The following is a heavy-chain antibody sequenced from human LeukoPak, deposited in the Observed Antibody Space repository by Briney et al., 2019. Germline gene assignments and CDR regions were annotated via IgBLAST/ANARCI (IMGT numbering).Heavy chain of an antibody. D-gene: IGHD6-13*01. CDR1: GFTFSSYS. CDR3: AKDRETTASGTFDY. Sequence: GGSLRLSCAASGFTFSSYSMNWVRQAPGKGLEWISYISSGSSSIYYADSVKGRFTISRDNSNNTLFLQMNNLRADDTAVYYCAKDRETTASGTFDYWGQGALVTVSS. V-gene: IGHV3-48*01. J-gene: IGHJ4*02. CDR2: ISSGSSSI.